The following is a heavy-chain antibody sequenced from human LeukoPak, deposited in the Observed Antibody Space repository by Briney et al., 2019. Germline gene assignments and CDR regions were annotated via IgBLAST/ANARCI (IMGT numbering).Heavy chain of an antibody. V-gene: IGHV3-53*01. CDR2: IYSGGDT. CDR1: GFTVSRNY. Sequence: PGGSLRLSCAASGFTVSRNYMGWVRQAPAKGLEGVSIIYSGGDTYYADSVKSRFTISRDNSKNILYLQMNTLRGEDTAVYYCATCSGGSCYSGAFDIWGQGTMVTVSS. J-gene: IGHJ3*02. CDR3: ATCSGGSCYSGAFDI. D-gene: IGHD2-15*01.